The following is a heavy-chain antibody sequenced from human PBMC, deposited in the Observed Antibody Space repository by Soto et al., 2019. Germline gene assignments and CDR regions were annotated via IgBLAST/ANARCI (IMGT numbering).Heavy chain of an antibody. Sequence: GGSLRLSCAASGFTFSSYSMNWVRQAPGKGLEWVSSISSSSSYIYYADSVKGRFTISRDNAKNSLYLQMNSLRAEDTAVYYCARDVGRDTLWFGELFEGGYYYGMDVWGQGTTVTVSS. V-gene: IGHV3-21*01. CDR2: ISSSSSYI. J-gene: IGHJ6*02. CDR3: ARDVGRDTLWFGELFEGGYYYGMDV. CDR1: GFTFSSYS. D-gene: IGHD3-10*01.